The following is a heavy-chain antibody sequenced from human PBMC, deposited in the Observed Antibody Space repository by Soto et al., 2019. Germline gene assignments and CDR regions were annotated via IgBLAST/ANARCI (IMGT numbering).Heavy chain of an antibody. CDR3: TRSYGYTFGGSLDN. J-gene: IGHJ4*02. CDR2: IITAFGTT. CDR1: GDTFNSYV. V-gene: IGHV1-69*01. D-gene: IGHD5-18*01. Sequence: QVQLVQSGPEVKKPGSSVKVSCKASGDTFNSYVITWVRQAPGQGLEWLGGIITAFGTTSYAQNFQDRLTITADEAATTAHMELSSLTSDDTAMYFCTRSYGYTFGGSLDNWGQGTLVTGSS.